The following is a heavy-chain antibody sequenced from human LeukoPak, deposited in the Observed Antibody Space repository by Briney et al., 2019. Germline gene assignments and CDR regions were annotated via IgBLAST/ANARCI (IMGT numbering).Heavy chain of an antibody. J-gene: IGHJ4*02. CDR3: ARVRRTSGASDY. D-gene: IGHD2-2*01. Sequence: SVKLSCKASGGTFSSYAISWGREAPGQGLGWMGGIIPIFGTANYAQKFPRRVTITTNESTSTAYIELNSLRSEDTAVYYCARVRRTSGASDYWGQGTLVTVSS. CDR1: GGTFSSYA. V-gene: IGHV1-69*05. CDR2: IIPIFGTA.